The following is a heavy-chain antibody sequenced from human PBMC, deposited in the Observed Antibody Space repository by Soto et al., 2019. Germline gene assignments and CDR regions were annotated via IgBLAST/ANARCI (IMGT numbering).Heavy chain of an antibody. CDR1: GYAFKSYQ. Sequence: GASVQVSCKASGYAFKSYQIYWVRQAPGQRLECMGWINISNGNTEYSQNFQGRVTMTRDTSASTAYMELSSLRSEDTAVYYCARDTDLTLVTTLDYWGQGTPVNVSS. D-gene: IGHD4-17*01. V-gene: IGHV1-3*04. CDR2: INISNGNT. CDR3: ARDTDLTLVTTLDY. J-gene: IGHJ4*02.